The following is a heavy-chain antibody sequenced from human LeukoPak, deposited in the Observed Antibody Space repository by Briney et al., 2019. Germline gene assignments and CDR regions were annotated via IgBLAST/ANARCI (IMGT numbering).Heavy chain of an antibody. Sequence: SETLFLTCIISGGTFRTYYWTWIRQPPGKGLEWIGYVYNSGSTNYSNYNPSLKSRVTISVDTSKNQFSLKLSSVAAADTAVYYRARAGGYGEYGMDVWGQGTTVTVSS. D-gene: IGHD6-25*01. CDR1: GGTFRTYY. J-gene: IGHJ6*02. CDR2: VYNSGST. CDR3: ARAGGYGEYGMDV. V-gene: IGHV4-59*01.